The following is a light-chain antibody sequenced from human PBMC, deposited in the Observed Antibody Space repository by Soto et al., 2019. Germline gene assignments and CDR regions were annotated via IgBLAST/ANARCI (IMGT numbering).Light chain of an antibody. CDR2: GAS. Sequence: EIVLTQSPGTLSLSPGERPTLSCRASQSVSRSYLAWYQHKPGQAPRLLIYGASSRATGIPDRFSGSGSGTDFTLTISRLEPEDFAVYYCQQYGSSPPTFGQGTKVEIK. CDR3: QQYGSSPPT. J-gene: IGKJ1*01. CDR1: QSVSRSY. V-gene: IGKV3-20*01.